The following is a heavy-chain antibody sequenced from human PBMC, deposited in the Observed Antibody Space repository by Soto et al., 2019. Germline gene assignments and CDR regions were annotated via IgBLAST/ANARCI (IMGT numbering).Heavy chain of an antibody. V-gene: IGHV3-74*01. CDR3: ARVNERERYYYYGMDV. CDR2: INSDGSST. CDR1: GFTFSSYW. J-gene: IGHJ6*02. D-gene: IGHD1-26*01. Sequence: GGSLRLSCAASGFTFSSYWMHWVRQAPGKGLVWVSRINSDGSSTSYADSVKGRFTISRGNAKNTLYLQMNSLRAEDTAVYYCARVNERERYYYYGMDVWGQGTTVTVSS.